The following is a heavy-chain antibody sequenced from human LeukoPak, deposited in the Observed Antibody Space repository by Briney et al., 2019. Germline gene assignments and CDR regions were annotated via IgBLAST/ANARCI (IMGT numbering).Heavy chain of an antibody. V-gene: IGHV1-2*02. Sequence: ASVKVSCKASGYTFADNHMYWIRQAPGQGLECMGWISPNSGDTNYAQKFQGRITITGDTSISTGYMELSSLRSDDTAVYYCARELRRNAFDVWGQGTMVTVSS. CDR1: GYTFADNH. J-gene: IGHJ3*01. CDR2: ISPNSGDT. CDR3: ARELRRNAFDV. D-gene: IGHD2-21*02.